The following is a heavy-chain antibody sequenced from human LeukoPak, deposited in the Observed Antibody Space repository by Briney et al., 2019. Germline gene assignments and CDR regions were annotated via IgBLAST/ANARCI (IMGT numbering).Heavy chain of an antibody. Sequence: SETLSLTSTVSGYSMSSGYDWGWIRQPPGKGLEWIGGFYHSGSTYYNPSLKSRVSISVDTSKNQFSLQLSSVPAADTAVYYCASSGAGSHEYSSSSGADFDYWGQGTLVTVSS. CDR2: FYHSGST. J-gene: IGHJ4*02. CDR3: ASSGAGSHEYSSSSGADFDY. CDR1: GYSMSSGYD. V-gene: IGHV4-38-2*02. D-gene: IGHD6-6*01.